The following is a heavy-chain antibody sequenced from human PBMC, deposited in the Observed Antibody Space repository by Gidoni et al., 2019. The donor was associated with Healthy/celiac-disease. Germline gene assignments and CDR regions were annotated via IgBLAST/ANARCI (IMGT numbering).Heavy chain of an antibody. J-gene: IGHJ3*02. CDR3: ARALSWNYAKDAFDI. CDR2: INPNSGGT. D-gene: IGHD1-7*01. Sequence: QVQLVQSGAEVKKPGASVKVSCKASGYTFTGYYMHWVRQAPGQGLEWMGWINPNSGGTNYAQKFQGWVTMTRDTSISTAYMELSRLRSDDTAVYYCARALSWNYAKDAFDIWGQGTMVTVSS. V-gene: IGHV1-2*04. CDR1: GYTFTGYY.